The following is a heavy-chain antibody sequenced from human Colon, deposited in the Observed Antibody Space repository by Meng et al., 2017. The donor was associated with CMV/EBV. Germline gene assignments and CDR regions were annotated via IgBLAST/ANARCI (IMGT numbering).Heavy chain of an antibody. CDR3: ARAAYCGRGSCYFDF. CDR1: GFTFRFYA. V-gene: IGHV3-30-3*01. J-gene: IGHJ4*02. D-gene: IGHD2-15*01. CDR2: LSKDGTNE. Sequence: SGFTFRFYAMHWVRQAPGKGLEWVAVLSKDGTNEYYADSVKGRFTISRDNAKNAVYLHMNSLRAEDRAVYYCARAAYCGRGSCYFDFWGQGTLVTVSS.